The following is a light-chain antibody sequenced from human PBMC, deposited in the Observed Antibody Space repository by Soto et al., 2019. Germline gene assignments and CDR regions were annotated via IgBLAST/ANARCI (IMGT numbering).Light chain of an antibody. V-gene: IGKV3-15*01. CDR1: QSVSSN. J-gene: IGKJ2*01. Sequence: EIVMTQSPATLSVSPGDGATLSCRASQSVSSNLAWYQQKPGQAPRLLIYGASTRAPGFPARFSGSGSGTEFTLTISSLQSEDFAVYYCQQYNNWPPGTFGQGTKLEIE. CDR2: GAS. CDR3: QQYNNWPPGT.